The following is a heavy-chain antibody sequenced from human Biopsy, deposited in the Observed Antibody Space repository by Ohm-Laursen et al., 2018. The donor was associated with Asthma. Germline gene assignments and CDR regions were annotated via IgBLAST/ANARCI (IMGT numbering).Heavy chain of an antibody. CDR1: GFRFEDSS. CDR2: ITWNSGRV. CDR3: AKDERAYYGSDSKYMQPVPLGD. J-gene: IGHJ4*02. V-gene: IGHV3-9*01. Sequence: SLRLSCAASGFRFEDSSMHWVRQLPGKGLEWVSGITWNSGRVLYADSVRGRFSISRDNAKNSLYLQMNSLRAEDTAVYYCAKDERAYYGSDSKYMQPVPLGDWGQGTLVIVSA. D-gene: IGHD2-21*01.